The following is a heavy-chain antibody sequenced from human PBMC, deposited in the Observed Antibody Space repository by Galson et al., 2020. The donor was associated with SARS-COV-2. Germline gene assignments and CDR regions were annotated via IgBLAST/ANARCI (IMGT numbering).Heavy chain of an antibody. CDR3: ARDRGSSWNGIDY. CDR1: GFTFSSYW. CDR2: INSDGSST. J-gene: IGHJ4*02. Sequence: RLSCAASGFTFSSYWMYWVRQAPGKGLVWVSRINSDGSSTTYADSVKGRFTISRDNAKNTLYLQMNSLRAEDTAVYYCARDRGSSWNGIDYWGQGTLVTVSS. V-gene: IGHV3-74*01. D-gene: IGHD6-13*01.